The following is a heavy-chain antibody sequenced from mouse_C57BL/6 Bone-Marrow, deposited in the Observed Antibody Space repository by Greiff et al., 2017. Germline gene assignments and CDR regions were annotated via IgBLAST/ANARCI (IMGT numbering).Heavy chain of an antibody. J-gene: IGHJ4*01. CDR3: ARHERSLYYAMDY. V-gene: IGHV2-6-1*01. CDR1: GFSLTSYG. Sequence: VKVEESGPGLVAPSQSLSITCTVSGFSLTSYGVHWVRQPPGKGLEWLVVIWSDGSTTYNSALKSRLSISKDNSKSQVFLKMNSLQTDDTAMYYCARHERSLYYAMDYWGQGTSVTVSS. CDR2: IWSDGST.